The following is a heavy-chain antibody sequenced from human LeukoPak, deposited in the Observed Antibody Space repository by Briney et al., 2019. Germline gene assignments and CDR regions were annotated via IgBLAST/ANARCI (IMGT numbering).Heavy chain of an antibody. D-gene: IGHD2-2*01. V-gene: IGHV3-23*01. CDR3: AKDTRPYCSSTSCYPY. CDR2: ISGSGGST. CDR1: GFSFSSYA. J-gene: IGHJ4*02. Sequence: GGSLRLSCAASGFSFSSYAMSWVRQDPGKGLEWVSAISGSGGSTYYADSVKGRFTISRDNSKNTLYLQMNSLRAEDMAVYYCAKDTRPYCSSTSCYPYWGQGTLVTVSS.